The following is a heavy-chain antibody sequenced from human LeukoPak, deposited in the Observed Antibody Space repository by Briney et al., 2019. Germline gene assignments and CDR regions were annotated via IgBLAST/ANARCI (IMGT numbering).Heavy chain of an antibody. Sequence: PSETLSLTCTVSGGSISSYYWSWIRQPPGKGLEWIGYIYYSGYTNYDPSLKSRVTISVDTSKNQFSLKLSSVTAADTAVYYCARTTMVRGTYYMDVWGKGTTVTISS. CDR3: ARTTMVRGTYYMDV. J-gene: IGHJ6*03. CDR2: IYYSGYT. V-gene: IGHV4-59*01. CDR1: GGSISSYY. D-gene: IGHD3-10*01.